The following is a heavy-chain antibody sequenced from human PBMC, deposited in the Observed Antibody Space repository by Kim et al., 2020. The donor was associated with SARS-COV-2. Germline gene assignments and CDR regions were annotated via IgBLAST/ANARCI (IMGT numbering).Heavy chain of an antibody. D-gene: IGHD2-2*01. CDR3: ARSKYSTSWSAIDS. Sequence: ASVKVSCKSFGNTFSGYYMYWVRQAPGQGLEWMGRINAGPDITIYAQKFQGRITMTSDTSTRTVNMELRSLKSDDTAVYYCARSKYSTSWSAIDSWGQGTLVTVSS. CDR2: INAGPDIT. V-gene: IGHV1-46*01. J-gene: IGHJ4*02. CDR1: GNTFSGYY.